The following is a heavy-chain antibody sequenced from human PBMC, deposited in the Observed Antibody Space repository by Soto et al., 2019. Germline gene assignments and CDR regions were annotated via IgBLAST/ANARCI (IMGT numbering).Heavy chain of an antibody. J-gene: IGHJ6*02. Sequence: GGSLKLSCAASGFTFSSYAMHWVRHAPGRGLEGAAGISYDGSNKYYADSVKGRYITSRDNSKNMLYLQMNSLRAEDTAVYYCARGGAGVVVVADKDYGMDVWGQGTTVSVSS. CDR1: GFTFSSYA. V-gene: IGHV3-30-3*01. D-gene: IGHD2-15*01. CDR2: ISYDGSNK. CDR3: ARGGAGVVVVADKDYGMDV.